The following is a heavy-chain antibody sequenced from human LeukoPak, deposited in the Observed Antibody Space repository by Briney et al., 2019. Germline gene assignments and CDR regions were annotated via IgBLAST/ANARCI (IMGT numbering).Heavy chain of an antibody. D-gene: IGHD5-12*01. CDR2: IRYDGSNK. J-gene: IGHJ4*02. Sequence: PGGSLRLSCAASGFTFSSYGMHWVRQAPGKGLEWVAFIRYDGSNKYYTDSVEGRFTISRDNSENTLYLQMNSLRAEDTAVYYCAKEEGLSRGYSGYASLDYWGQGTLVTVSS. V-gene: IGHV3-30*02. CDR3: AKEEGLSRGYSGYASLDY. CDR1: GFTFSSYG.